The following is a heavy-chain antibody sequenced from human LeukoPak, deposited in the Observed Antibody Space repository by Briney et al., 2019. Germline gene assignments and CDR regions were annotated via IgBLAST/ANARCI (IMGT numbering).Heavy chain of an antibody. J-gene: IGHJ6*03. D-gene: IGHD3-3*01. Sequence: GESLKISCKASGYTFTNYWIGWVRQMPGKGLAWMAMIYPDHSDTKYSPSFQGQVTISVDESINTAYLQWSSLKASDTAIYYCARHEVGGDSSSGYEYYYYMDVWGKGTAVTVSS. CDR1: GYTFTNYW. V-gene: IGHV5-51*01. CDR2: IYPDHSDT. CDR3: ARHEVGGDSSSGYEYYYYMDV.